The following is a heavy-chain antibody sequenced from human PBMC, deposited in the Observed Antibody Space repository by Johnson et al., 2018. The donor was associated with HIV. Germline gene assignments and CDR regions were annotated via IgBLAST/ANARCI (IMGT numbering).Heavy chain of an antibody. CDR2: IPYVGGNT. V-gene: IGHV3-30*18. Sequence: QEQLVESGGSVVQPGRSLSLPCAASGFTFSSNGMHWVRQAPGKGLGWGAVIPYVGGNTYYEAPVKGRLTTARDNSKNTLYLQMNSLRAEDTAVYYCAKDVELHGAFDIWGQGTMVTVSS. CDR3: AKDVELHGAFDI. CDR1: GFTFSSNG. D-gene: IGHD1-26*01. J-gene: IGHJ3*02.